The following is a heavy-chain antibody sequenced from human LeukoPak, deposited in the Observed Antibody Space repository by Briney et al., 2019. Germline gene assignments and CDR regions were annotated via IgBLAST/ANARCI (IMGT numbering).Heavy chain of an antibody. CDR2: ISGSSGST. CDR3: AKGGGSYYRGSFDY. J-gene: IGHJ4*02. V-gene: IGHV3-23*01. D-gene: IGHD1-26*01. CDR1: GFTFSDYY. Sequence: GGSLRLSCAASGFTFSDYYMSWIRQAPGKGLEWVSTISGSSGSTYYADSVKGRFTISRDNSKNTLYLQMNSLRAEDTAIYYCAKGGGSYYRGSFDYWGQGTLVTVSS.